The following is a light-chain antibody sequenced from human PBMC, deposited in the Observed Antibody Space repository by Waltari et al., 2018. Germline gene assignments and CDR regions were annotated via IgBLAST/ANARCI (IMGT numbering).Light chain of an antibody. V-gene: IGKV3-20*01. Sequence: EIMLTQSPGNRSLSPGERATLACRASQSISRFLACYQQKPGQAPRLLIYDASSRATGIPDRFSGSGSGTDFSLTIRLEPEDIAVYYCQKYGSLPATFGQGTKVEIK. CDR3: QKYGSLPAT. CDR1: QSISRF. J-gene: IGKJ1*01. CDR2: DAS.